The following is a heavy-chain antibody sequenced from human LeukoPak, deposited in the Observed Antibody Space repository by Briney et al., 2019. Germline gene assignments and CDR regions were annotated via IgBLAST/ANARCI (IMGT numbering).Heavy chain of an antibody. V-gene: IGHV1-8*01. CDR2: MNLNSGNT. D-gene: IGHD3-3*01. Sequence: ASVKVSCKASGYTFTSYDINWVRQATGQGLEWMGWMNLNSGNTGYAQKFQGRVTMTRNTSISTAYMELSSLRSEDTAVYYCARVTGYYDFWSGYYNYYYYMDVWGKGTTVTVSS. CDR1: GYTFTSYD. J-gene: IGHJ6*03. CDR3: ARVTGYYDFWSGYYNYYYYMDV.